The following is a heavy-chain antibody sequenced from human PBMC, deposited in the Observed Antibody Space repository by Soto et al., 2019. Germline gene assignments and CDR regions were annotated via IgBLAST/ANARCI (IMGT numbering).Heavy chain of an antibody. CDR3: ARNAVYCSGGICYSGALDY. V-gene: IGHV3-53*01. Sequence: EVQLVESGGGLVQPGGSLRLSCAASGFTVSDNYMSWVRQAPEKGLEWVSVIYSGGSTYYADSVKGRFTISRDNSMNTLYLQMNCLRTDDTAVYYCARNAVYCSGGICYSGALDYWGQGTLVTVSS. CDR2: IYSGGST. D-gene: IGHD2-15*01. CDR1: GFTVSDNY. J-gene: IGHJ4*02.